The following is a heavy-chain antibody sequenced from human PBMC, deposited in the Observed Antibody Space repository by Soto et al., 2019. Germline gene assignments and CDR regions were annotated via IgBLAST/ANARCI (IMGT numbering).Heavy chain of an antibody. V-gene: IGHV3-30*18. Sequence: QVQLVESGGGVVQPGRSLRLSCAASGFTFSSYGMHWVRQAPGKGLEWVAVISYDGSNKYYADSVKGRFTISRDNSKNTRYLQMNSLRAEDTAVYYCAKNRDSGYDHDAFDIWGQGTMVTVSS. CDR3: AKNRDSGYDHDAFDI. CDR1: GFTFSSYG. D-gene: IGHD5-12*01. J-gene: IGHJ3*02. CDR2: ISYDGSNK.